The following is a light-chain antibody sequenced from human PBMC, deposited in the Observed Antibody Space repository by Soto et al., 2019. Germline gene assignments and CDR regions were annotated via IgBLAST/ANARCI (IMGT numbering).Light chain of an antibody. CDR1: SSDVGTYNH. CDR2: DVS. CDR3: SSYTSSSSYV. J-gene: IGLJ1*01. Sequence: QSVLTQPASVSGSPGQSITISCTGSSSDVGTYNHVSWYQQHPGKAPKLMIYDVSNRPSGVSYRFSGSKSGNTASLTISGLQAEDEADYYCSSYTSSSSYVFGTGTKVTV. V-gene: IGLV2-14*01.